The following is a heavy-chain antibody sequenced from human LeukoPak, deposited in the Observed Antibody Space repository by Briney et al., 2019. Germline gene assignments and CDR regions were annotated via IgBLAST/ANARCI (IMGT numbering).Heavy chain of an antibody. CDR3: ARRRDFDY. CDR2: ISSSGNTI. CDR1: GFTLSTYS. Sequence: GGSLRLSCAASGFTLSTYSMNWVRQALGKGLEWVSYISSSGNTIYYADSVKGRFTISRDNAKNSLFLQMNSLRAEDTAVYYCARRRDFDYWGQRTLVAVSS. V-gene: IGHV3-48*04. D-gene: IGHD6-6*01. J-gene: IGHJ4*02.